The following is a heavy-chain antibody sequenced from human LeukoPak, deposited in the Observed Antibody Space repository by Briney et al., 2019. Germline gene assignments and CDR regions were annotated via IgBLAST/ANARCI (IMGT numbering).Heavy chain of an antibody. CDR3: ASIFFGVVGH. J-gene: IGHJ4*02. Sequence: SETLSLTCTVSGGSISSSSYYWGWIRQPPGKGLEWIGSIYYSGSTYYNPSLKSRVTISLDTSKNQFSLKLSSVTAADTAVYYCASIFFGVVGHWGQGTLVTVSS. CDR2: IYYSGST. V-gene: IGHV4-39*07. D-gene: IGHD3-3*01. CDR1: GGSISSSSYY.